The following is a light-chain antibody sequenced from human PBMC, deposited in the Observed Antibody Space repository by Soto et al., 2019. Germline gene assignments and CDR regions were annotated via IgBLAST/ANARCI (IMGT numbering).Light chain of an antibody. CDR3: QQSYSTPPD. V-gene: IGKV1-39*01. CDR2: AAS. Sequence: DIQMTQSPSSLSASVGDRVTITCRASQSTSSYLNWYQQKPGKAPKLLIYAASSLQSGVPSRFSGSGSGTDFTLTISSLQPEDFATYYCQQSYSTPPDFGGGTKVDIK. J-gene: IGKJ4*01. CDR1: QSTSSY.